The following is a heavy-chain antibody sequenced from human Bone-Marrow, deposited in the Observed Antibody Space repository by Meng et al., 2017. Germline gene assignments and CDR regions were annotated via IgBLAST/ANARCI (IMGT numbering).Heavy chain of an antibody. V-gene: IGHV1-2*06. CDR1: GYTFPDYW. Sequence: VQLVESVDVVKKPGASVKVSFQASGYTFPDYWVHWVRRAPGQGLEWMGRINPKSGDTHYAQRFQGRVTMTGDTSISTAYMELSGLRSDDTAMYYCARDEDISAAGKLFGDYWGQGTLVTVSS. J-gene: IGHJ4*02. CDR2: INPKSGDT. D-gene: IGHD6-13*01. CDR3: ARDEDISAAGKLFGDY.